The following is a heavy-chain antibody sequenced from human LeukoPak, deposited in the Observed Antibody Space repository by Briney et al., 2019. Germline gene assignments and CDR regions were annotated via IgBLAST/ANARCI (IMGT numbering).Heavy chain of an antibody. Sequence: ASVKVSCKASGYSFINDDIHWVRQAAGQGLECMGWMNPDSGHAGYAQRFQGRGSITMNTSISTSFMELTGLTSEDTAIYYCTRGNDYIWAHSRYYWYFDLWGRGTMVTVSS. D-gene: IGHD3-16*01. CDR3: TRGNDYIWAHSRYYWYFDL. J-gene: IGHJ2*01. CDR1: GYSFINDD. CDR2: MNPDSGHA. V-gene: IGHV1-8*03.